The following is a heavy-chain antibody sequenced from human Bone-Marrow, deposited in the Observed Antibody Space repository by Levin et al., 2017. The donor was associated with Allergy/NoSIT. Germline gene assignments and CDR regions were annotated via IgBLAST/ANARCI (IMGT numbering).Heavy chain of an antibody. J-gene: IGHJ4*02. D-gene: IGHD3-22*01. CDR2: VSNSGTT. Sequence: SETLSLTCTVSGGSISRSTFYWGFVRQPPGTGLEWIGSVSNSGTTDYNPSLRSRVTISVDMSKKQFSLKMISVTAADTAVYYCAGDGYVDSWFYYWGQGTLVTVSS. CDR3: AGDGYVDSWFYY. V-gene: IGHV4-39*07. CDR1: GGSISRSTFY.